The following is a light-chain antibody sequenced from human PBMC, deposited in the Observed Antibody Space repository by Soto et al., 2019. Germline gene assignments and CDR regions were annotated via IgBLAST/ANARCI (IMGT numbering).Light chain of an antibody. J-gene: IGLJ2*01. CDR2: TND. CDR3: ASWDDSLRGVL. CDR1: DSNIGSNP. V-gene: IGLV1-47*01. Sequence: QSVLTQPPSASGTPGQRVTISCSGGDSNIGSNPVYWYQQLPGTAPKLVIHTNDQRPSGVPDRFSGSKSGTSATLAISGLRSEDEADYDCASWDDSLRGVLFGGGTQLTVL.